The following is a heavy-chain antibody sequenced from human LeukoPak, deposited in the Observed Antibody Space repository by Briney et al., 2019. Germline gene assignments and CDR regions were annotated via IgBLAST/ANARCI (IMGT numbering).Heavy chain of an antibody. D-gene: IGHD4-17*01. CDR3: ARDEDDGDYAPWDY. J-gene: IGHJ4*02. V-gene: IGHV3-7*03. Sequence: PGGSLRLSCAASGFTLSSYWMSWVRQAPGKGLEWVANIKQDGSEKYYVDSVKGRFTISRDNAKNSLYLQMNSLRAEDTAVYYCARDEDDGDYAPWDYWGQGTLVTVSS. CDR2: IKQDGSEK. CDR1: GFTLSSYW.